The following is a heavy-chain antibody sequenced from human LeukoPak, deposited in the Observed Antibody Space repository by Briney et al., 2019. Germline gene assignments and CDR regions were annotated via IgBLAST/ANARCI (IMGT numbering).Heavy chain of an antibody. CDR2: IYYTGVT. Sequence: SETLSLTCTVSGGYIITSGHYWGWIRQPPGKGLEWIGSIYYTGVTSTNPFFRSRMSISVDTSKNQFSLNPTSVTAADAAVYYCARERSSSGGHNWFDPWGQGTLVTVSS. D-gene: IGHD4-23*01. V-gene: IGHV4-39*07. CDR3: ARERSSSGGHNWFDP. J-gene: IGHJ5*02. CDR1: GGYIITSGHY.